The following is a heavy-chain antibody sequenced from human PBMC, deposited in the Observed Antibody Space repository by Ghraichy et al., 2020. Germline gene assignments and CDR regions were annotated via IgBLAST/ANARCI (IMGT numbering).Heavy chain of an antibody. D-gene: IGHD3-3*01. CDR3: ATGVGVVVGYYYYGMDV. J-gene: IGHJ6*02. Sequence: SVKVSCKVSGYTLTELSMHWVRQAPGKGLEWMGGFDPEDGETIYAQKFQGRVTMTEDTSTDTAYMELSSLRSEDTAVYYCATGVGVVVGYYYYGMDVWGQGTTVTVSS. CDR2: FDPEDGET. V-gene: IGHV1-24*01. CDR1: GYTLTELS.